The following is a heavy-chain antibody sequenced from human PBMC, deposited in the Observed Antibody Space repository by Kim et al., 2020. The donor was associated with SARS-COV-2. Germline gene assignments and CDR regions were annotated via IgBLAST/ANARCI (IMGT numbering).Heavy chain of an antibody. CDR3: ARGRIAVAGTDPVDY. D-gene: IGHD6-19*01. CDR2: IYYSGST. Sequence: SETLSLTCTVSGGSISSSSYYWGWIRQPPGKGLEWIGSIYYSGSTYYNPSLKSRVTISVDTSKNQFSLKLSSVTAADTAVYYCARGRIAVAGTDPVDYWGQGTLVTVSS. J-gene: IGHJ4*02. CDR1: GGSISSSSYY. V-gene: IGHV4-39*07.